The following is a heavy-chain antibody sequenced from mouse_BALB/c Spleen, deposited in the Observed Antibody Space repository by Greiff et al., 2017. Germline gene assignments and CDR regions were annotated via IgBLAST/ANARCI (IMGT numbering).Heavy chain of an antibody. CDR3: ARGSSGHYYAMDY. V-gene: IGHV5-6-5*01. J-gene: IGHJ4*01. D-gene: IGHD3-1*01. Sequence: EVQLVESGGGLVKPGGSLKLSCAASGFTFSSYAMSWVRQTPEKRLEWVASISSGGSTYYPDSVKGRFTISRDNARNILYLQMSSLRSEDTAMYYCARGSSGHYYAMDYWGQGTSVTVSS. CDR2: ISSGGST. CDR1: GFTFSSYA.